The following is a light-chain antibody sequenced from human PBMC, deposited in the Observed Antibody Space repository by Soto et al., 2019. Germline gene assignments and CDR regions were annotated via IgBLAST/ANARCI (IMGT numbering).Light chain of an antibody. J-gene: IGLJ2*01. CDR3: SSYTSSDTLL. CDR1: SSDVGGYKY. V-gene: IGLV2-14*01. Sequence: QSALTQPASVSGSLGQSITISCTGTSSDVGGYKYVSWYQQHPRKAPKLMIYEVSNRPSGVSNRFSGSKSGDTASLTISGLQAEDEADYYCSSYTSSDTLLFGGGTKLTVL. CDR2: EVS.